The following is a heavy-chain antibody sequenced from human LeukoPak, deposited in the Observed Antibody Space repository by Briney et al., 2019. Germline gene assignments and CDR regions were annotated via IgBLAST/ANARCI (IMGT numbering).Heavy chain of an antibody. Sequence: SAYNGNTNYAQKLQGRVTMTTDTSTSTAYMELRSLRSDDTAVYYCARGGLWEWELLDYWGQGTLVTVSS. CDR2: SAYNGNT. D-gene: IGHD1-26*01. J-gene: IGHJ4*02. V-gene: IGHV1-18*01. CDR3: ARGGLWEWELLDY.